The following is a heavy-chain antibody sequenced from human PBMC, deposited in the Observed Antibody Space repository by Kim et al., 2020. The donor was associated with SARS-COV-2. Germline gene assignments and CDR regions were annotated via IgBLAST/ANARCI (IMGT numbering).Heavy chain of an antibody. CDR1: GGSFSDYY. D-gene: IGHD5-18*01. Sequence: SETLSLTCGVYGGSFSDYYWSWIRQTPGKGLEWIGEINHSGSTNYNPSLKSRVTISIDTSKNQFSLKLSSVTAADTAIYYCARVGDTAMAPVSYWGQGT. CDR3: ARVGDTAMAPVSY. J-gene: IGHJ4*02. V-gene: IGHV4-34*01. CDR2: INHSGST.